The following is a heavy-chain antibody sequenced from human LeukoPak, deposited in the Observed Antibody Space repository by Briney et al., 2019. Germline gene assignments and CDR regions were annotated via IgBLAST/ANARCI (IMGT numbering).Heavy chain of an antibody. CDR1: GFTVSSNY. Sequence: GALRLSCEDSGFTVSSNYMSLGRQAPGKGVEWVSVIYSVGTTYYADSVKGRFTISRDTSKDTVFLQMNSLRAEDTAVYYCARLESTEGTLYWGQGTLVTVSS. J-gene: IGHJ4*02. D-gene: IGHD5/OR15-5a*01. CDR3: ARLESTEGTLY. V-gene: IGHV3-66*02. CDR2: IYSVGTT.